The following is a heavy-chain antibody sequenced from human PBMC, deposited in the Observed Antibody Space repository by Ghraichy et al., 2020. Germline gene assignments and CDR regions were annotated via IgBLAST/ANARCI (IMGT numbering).Heavy chain of an antibody. CDR3: AKVGGYSSGWEEYWFDP. Sequence: SETLSLTCTVSVGSVSSGSYCWSWIRQPPGKGLEWIGYIYYSGSTNYNPSLKSRVTISVDTSKNQFSLKLSSVTAADTAVYYCAKVGGYSSGWEEYWFDPWGRGTLVTVAS. J-gene: IGHJ5*02. D-gene: IGHD6-19*01. V-gene: IGHV4-61*01. CDR1: VGSVSSGSYC. CDR2: IYYSGST.